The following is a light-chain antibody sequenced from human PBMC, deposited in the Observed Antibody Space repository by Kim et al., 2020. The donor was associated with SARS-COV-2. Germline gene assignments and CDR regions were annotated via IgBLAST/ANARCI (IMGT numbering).Light chain of an antibody. V-gene: IGKV1-39*01. Sequence: DIQMTQSPSSLSASVGDRVTITCRASQSISAYLSWYQQKPGKAPKLLIFGASSLQGGVPSRFSGSGSGTDFTLTVSALQPEDFASYYCQQSYTMPWTFGQGTKVDIK. J-gene: IGKJ1*01. CDR2: GAS. CDR1: QSISAY. CDR3: QQSYTMPWT.